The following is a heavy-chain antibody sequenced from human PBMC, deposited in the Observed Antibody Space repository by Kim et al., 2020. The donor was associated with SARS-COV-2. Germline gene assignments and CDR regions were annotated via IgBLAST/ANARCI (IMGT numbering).Heavy chain of an antibody. CDR1: GFTFDSSA. CDR2: IVVGIGNT. V-gene: IGHV1-58*02. J-gene: IGHJ5*02. Sequence: SVKVSCKASGFTFDSSAMQWVRQAHGQRLEWIGWIVVGIGNTNYAQNFQERVTITRDMSTSTVYMELSSLRSEDTAVYYCAADLWDSSGYSRYGFDPWGQGTLVTVSS. D-gene: IGHD3-22*01. CDR3: AADLWDSSGYSRYGFDP.